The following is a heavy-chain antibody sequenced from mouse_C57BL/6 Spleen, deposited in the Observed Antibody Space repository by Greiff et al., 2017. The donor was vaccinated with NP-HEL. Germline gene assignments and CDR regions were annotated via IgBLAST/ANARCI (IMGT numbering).Heavy chain of an antibody. V-gene: IGHV5-4*01. CDR2: ISDGGSYT. CDR1: GFTFSSYA. D-gene: IGHD2-1*01. Sequence: EVKLMESGGGLVKPGGSLKLSCAASGFTFSSYAMSWVRQTPEKRLEWVATISDGGSYTYYPDNVKGRFTISRDNAKNNLYLQMSHLKSEDTAMYYCARDGGYGNYFDYWGQGTTLTVSS. J-gene: IGHJ2*01. CDR3: ARDGGYGNYFDY.